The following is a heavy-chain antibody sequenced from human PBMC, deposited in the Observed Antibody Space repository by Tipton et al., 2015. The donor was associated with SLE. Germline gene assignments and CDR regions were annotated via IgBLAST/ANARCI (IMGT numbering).Heavy chain of an antibody. CDR2: INHSGST. Sequence: TLSLTCAVYGGSFSGYYWSWIRQPPGKGLEWIGEINHSGSTNYNPSLKSRVTISVDTSKNQFSLKLSSVTAADTAVYYCAREGQLGLDYWGQGTLVTVSS. J-gene: IGHJ4*02. CDR3: AREGQLGLDY. D-gene: IGHD6-6*01. CDR1: GGSFSGYY. V-gene: IGHV4-34*01.